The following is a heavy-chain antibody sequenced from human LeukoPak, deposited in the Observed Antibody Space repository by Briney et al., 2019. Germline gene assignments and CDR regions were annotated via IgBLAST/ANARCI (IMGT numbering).Heavy chain of an antibody. Sequence: SETLSLTRAVYGGSFSCYFWSWIRQPPRKGLEWIGEINHSGNIRYNPSLMSRVTVSVDTSKNQVSLKLRSVTAADTAIYYCARAADYLGSGSQLGYWGQGILVTVPS. CDR1: GGSFSCYF. CDR3: ARAADYLGSGSQLGY. CDR2: INHSGNI. D-gene: IGHD3-10*01. V-gene: IGHV4-34*01. J-gene: IGHJ4*02.